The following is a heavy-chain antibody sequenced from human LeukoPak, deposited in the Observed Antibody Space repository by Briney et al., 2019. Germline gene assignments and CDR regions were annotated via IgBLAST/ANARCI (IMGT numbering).Heavy chain of an antibody. CDR1: GGSISSGGYY. D-gene: IGHD3-22*01. CDR2: IYYSGST. J-gene: IGHJ4*02. V-gene: IGHV4-31*03. CDR3: ARGQLSSSGYYD. Sequence: MTSETLSLTCTVSGGSISSGGYYWSWIRQHPGKGLEWIGYIYYSGSTYYNPSLKSRVTISVDTSKNQFSLKLSSVTAADTAVYYCARGQLSSSGYYDWGQGTLVTVSS.